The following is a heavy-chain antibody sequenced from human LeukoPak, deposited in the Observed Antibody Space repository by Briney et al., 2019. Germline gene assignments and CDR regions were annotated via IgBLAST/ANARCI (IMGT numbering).Heavy chain of an antibody. CDR2: ISAYNGNT. CDR3: ARAMGRIVVVPAAIKEAFDI. D-gene: IGHD2-2*01. CDR1: GYTFTSYG. V-gene: IGHV1-18*01. J-gene: IGHJ3*02. Sequence: ASVKVSCKASGYTFTSYGISWVRQAPGQGLEWMGWISAYNGNTNYAQKFQGRVTMTRDTSISTAYMELSRLRSDDTAVYYCARAMGRIVVVPAAIKEAFDIWGQGTMVTVSS.